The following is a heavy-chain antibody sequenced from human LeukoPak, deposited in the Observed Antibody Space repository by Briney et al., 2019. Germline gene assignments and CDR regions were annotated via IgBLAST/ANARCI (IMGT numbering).Heavy chain of an antibody. Sequence: GGSLRLSCAASGFTFSSYEMNWVRQAPGKGLEWVSYISSSGSTIYYADSVKGRFTISRDNAKNSLYLQMNSLRAEDTAVYCCAGVDSSGWYGGFDYWGQGTLVTVSS. CDR2: ISSSGSTI. CDR1: GFTFSSYE. V-gene: IGHV3-48*03. CDR3: AGVDSSGWYGGFDY. J-gene: IGHJ4*02. D-gene: IGHD6-19*01.